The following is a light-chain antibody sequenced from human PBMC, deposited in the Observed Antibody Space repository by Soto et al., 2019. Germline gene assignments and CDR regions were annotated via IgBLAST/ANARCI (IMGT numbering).Light chain of an antibody. CDR3: QQYGSSPFT. Sequence: EIVLTQSPGTLPLSPGERATLSCRASQSVSSSYLVWYQQKPGQAPRPLIYGASTRATGIPERFSGSGSGTDFTLTISRLEPEDFAVYYCQQYGSSPFTFGQGTKLQIK. CDR1: QSVSSSY. V-gene: IGKV3-20*01. CDR2: GAS. J-gene: IGKJ2*01.